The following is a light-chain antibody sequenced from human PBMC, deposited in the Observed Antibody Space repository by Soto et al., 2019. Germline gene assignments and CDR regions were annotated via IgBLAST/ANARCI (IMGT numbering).Light chain of an antibody. CDR3: QQFNNWPAT. CDR1: QSVNSN. Sequence: ETVMTQSPATLSESPGGRATLSCRASQSVNSNLAWYQQKPGQAPRLLIYGASTRATGIPARFSGSGSGTEFTLTISSLQSEDFAVYYCQQFNNWPATFGQGTKVEIK. CDR2: GAS. J-gene: IGKJ1*01. V-gene: IGKV3-15*01.